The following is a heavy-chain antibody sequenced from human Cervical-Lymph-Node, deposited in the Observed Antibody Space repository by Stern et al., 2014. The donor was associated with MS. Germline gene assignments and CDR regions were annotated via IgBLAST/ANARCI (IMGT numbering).Heavy chain of an antibody. D-gene: IGHD3-10*01. Sequence: EVQLVESGGGLVQPGRSLRLSCTTSGFTFGDYAMSWFRQAPGKGLERVGFIRGKAYGGTTDYAASVRGRFTISRDDSKSIAYLQMNSLKIEDAGVYYCTRGVRGNDYYGMDVWGQGTTVTVSS. V-gene: IGHV3-49*03. J-gene: IGHJ6*02. CDR3: TRGVRGNDYYGMDV. CDR2: IRGKAYGGTT. CDR1: GFTFGDYA.